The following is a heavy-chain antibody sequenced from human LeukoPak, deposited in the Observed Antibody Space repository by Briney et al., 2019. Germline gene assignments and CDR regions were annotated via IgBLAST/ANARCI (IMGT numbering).Heavy chain of an antibody. V-gene: IGHV3-30-3*01. CDR2: ISYDGSNK. CDR3: ARDRVGSSSSIIDY. CDR1: GFTFSSYA. D-gene: IGHD6-6*01. J-gene: IGHJ4*02. Sequence: GGSLRLSCAASGFTFSSYAMHWVRQAPGKGLEWVAVISYDGSNKYYADSVKGRFTISRDNSKNTLYLQMNSLRAEDTAVYYCARDRVGSSSSIIDYWGQGTLGTVSS.